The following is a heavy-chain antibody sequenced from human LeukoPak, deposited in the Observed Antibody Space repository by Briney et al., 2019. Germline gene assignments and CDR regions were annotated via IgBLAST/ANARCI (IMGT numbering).Heavy chain of an antibody. D-gene: IGHD6-13*01. CDR2: SIPIFGTA. CDR1: GCTFSSYA. V-gene: IGHV1-69*06. J-gene: IGHJ6*03. Sequence: GASVKVFCKASGCTFSSYAITWVRQAPGQGLEWIGGSIPIFGTANYAQKFQGRVTITADKSTSTAYMELSSLRSEDTAVHYCARNNDPSSSWYPYYMDVWGKGTTVTVSS. CDR3: ARNNDPSSSWYPYYMDV.